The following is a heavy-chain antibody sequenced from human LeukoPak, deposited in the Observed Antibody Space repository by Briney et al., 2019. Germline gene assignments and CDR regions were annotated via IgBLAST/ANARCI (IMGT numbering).Heavy chain of an antibody. CDR3: ARGAYFDY. Sequence: XRLSXXXSGXTXXSYWMXWVRQAPGKGLEWVANIKQDGSEKYYVDSVKGRFTISRDNAKNSLYLQMNSLRAEDTAVYYCARGAYFDYWGQGTLVTVSS. J-gene: IGHJ4*02. V-gene: IGHV3-7*03. CDR2: IKQDGSEK. CDR1: GXTXXSYW.